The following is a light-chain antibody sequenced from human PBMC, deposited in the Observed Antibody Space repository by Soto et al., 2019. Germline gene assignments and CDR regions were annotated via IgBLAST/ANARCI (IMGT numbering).Light chain of an antibody. CDR1: QSIKSW. V-gene: IGKV1-5*03. CDR2: KAS. J-gene: IGKJ1*01. CDR3: QQYDSYPWT. Sequence: DIQMTQSPSTLSASVGDKVTITCRASQSIKSWLAWYQQTPGEAPKLLISKASSLETGVPSRFSGSASGTEFTLTISSLQPYDFATDYCQQYDSYPWTFGQGTKVEIK.